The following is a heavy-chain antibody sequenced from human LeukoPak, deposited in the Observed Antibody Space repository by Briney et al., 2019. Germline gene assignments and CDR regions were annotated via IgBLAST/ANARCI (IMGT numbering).Heavy chain of an antibody. CDR3: ARDGMVAGTDYYYYYMDF. CDR2: ISSSSSYI. J-gene: IGHJ6*03. CDR1: GFTFSSYS. D-gene: IGHD6-19*01. V-gene: IGHV3-21*01. Sequence: GGSLRLSCAASGFTFSSYSMNWVRQAPGKGLEWVSSISSSSSYIYYADSVKGRFTISRDNAKNSLYLQMNSLRAEDTAVYYCARDGMVAGTDYYYYYMDFWGKGTTVTVSS.